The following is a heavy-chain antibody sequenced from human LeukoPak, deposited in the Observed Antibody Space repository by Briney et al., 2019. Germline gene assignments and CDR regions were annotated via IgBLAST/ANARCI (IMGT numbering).Heavy chain of an antibody. CDR2: ISSSTSYI. Sequence: GGSLRLSCAASGFIFSTYSTNWVRQAPGKGLEWVSSISSSTSYIYYADSVKGRFTISRDNAKNSLYLQMNSLRAEDTAVYYCARDWSNSSWYEGLFDYWGQGTLVTVSS. CDR1: GFIFSTYS. D-gene: IGHD6-13*01. V-gene: IGHV3-21*01. CDR3: ARDWSNSSWYEGLFDY. J-gene: IGHJ4*02.